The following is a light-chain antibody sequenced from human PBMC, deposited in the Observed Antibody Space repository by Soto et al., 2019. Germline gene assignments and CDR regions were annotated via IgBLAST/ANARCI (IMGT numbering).Light chain of an antibody. J-gene: IGKJ1*01. CDR3: HQYNTWPWT. CDR2: GAS. Sequence: EVVMTQSPATLSVSPGQRATLSCRASQTINNNLAWYQQNPGQAPRLLIYGASTRATGIPATFSGSGSGTEFTLTISSLQSEDFTVYYCHQYNTWPWTFGQGTKVEIK. CDR1: QTINNN. V-gene: IGKV3-15*01.